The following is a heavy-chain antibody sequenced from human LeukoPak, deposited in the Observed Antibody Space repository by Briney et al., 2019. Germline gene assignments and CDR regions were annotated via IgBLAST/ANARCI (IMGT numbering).Heavy chain of an antibody. CDR1: GYTFTGYY. Sequence: ASVKVSCKASGYTFTGYYMHWVRQAPGQGLEWMGWINPNSGGTNYAQKFQGRVTLTRDTSISTAYMELSRLKSDDTAVYYCARDDIAARRMGYWGQGTLVTVSP. D-gene: IGHD6-6*01. V-gene: IGHV1-2*02. J-gene: IGHJ4*02. CDR2: INPNSGGT. CDR3: ARDDIAARRMGY.